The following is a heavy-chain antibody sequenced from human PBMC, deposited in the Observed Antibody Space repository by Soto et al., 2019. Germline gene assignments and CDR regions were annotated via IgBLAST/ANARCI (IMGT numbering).Heavy chain of an antibody. D-gene: IGHD4-17*01. V-gene: IGHV3-30-3*01. Sequence: QVQLVESGGGVVQPGRSLRLSCAASGFTFSSYAMHWVRQAPGKGLEWVAVISYDGSNKYYADSVKGRFTISRDNSKNTLYLQMNSLRAEDTAVYYCARVRLDGYGDSLYYYGMDVWGQGTTVTVSS. CDR3: ARVRLDGYGDSLYYYGMDV. J-gene: IGHJ6*02. CDR2: ISYDGSNK. CDR1: GFTFSSYA.